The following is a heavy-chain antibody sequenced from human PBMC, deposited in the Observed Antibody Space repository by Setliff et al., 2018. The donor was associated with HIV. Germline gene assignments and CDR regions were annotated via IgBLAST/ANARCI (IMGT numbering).Heavy chain of an antibody. V-gene: IGHV3-11*04. CDR2: ITNTGSST. CDR1: GFTFSDYY. Sequence: GGSLRLSCAASGFTFSDYYLNWFRLAPGKGLEWISHITNTGSSTNYADSVKGRFTIARDNAKYSLYLQMNTLRVEDTAVYYCTYGGRPATTHWGQGTLATGSS. CDR3: TYGGRPATTH. J-gene: IGHJ4*02. D-gene: IGHD4-17*01.